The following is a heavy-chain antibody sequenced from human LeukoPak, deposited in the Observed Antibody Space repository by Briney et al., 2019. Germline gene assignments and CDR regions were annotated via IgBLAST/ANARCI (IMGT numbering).Heavy chain of an antibody. CDR3: AKGGSIFGVVIHFDY. CDR2: ISGSGGST. D-gene: IGHD3-3*01. V-gene: IGHV3-23*01. Sequence: GGSLRLSCAAAGFTFSNYAMTWVRQAPGKGLEWVSAISGSGGSTYYADSVKGRFTISRDNSKNTLYLQMNSLRAEDTAVYYCAKGGSIFGVVIHFDYWGQGTLVTVSS. CDR1: GFTFSNYA. J-gene: IGHJ4*02.